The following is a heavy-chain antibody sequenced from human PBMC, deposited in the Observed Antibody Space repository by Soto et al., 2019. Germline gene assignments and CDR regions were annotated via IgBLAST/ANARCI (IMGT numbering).Heavy chain of an antibody. J-gene: IGHJ3*02. CDR2: ITSSSSCT. CDR1: GFTFSSYA. V-gene: IGHV3-21*01. CDR3: ARDEDIVVVPAAPSDAFDI. D-gene: IGHD2-2*01. Sequence: GGSLRLSCAASGFTFSSYAMIWVRQAPGKGLEWVSAITSSSSCTYYADSVKGRFTISRDNAKNSLYLQMNSLRAEDTAVYYCARDEDIVVVPAAPSDAFDIWGQGTMVTVSS.